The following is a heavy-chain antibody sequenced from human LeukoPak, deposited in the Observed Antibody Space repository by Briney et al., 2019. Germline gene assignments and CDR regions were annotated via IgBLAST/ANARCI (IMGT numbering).Heavy chain of an antibody. Sequence: GRSLRLSCAASGFTFDDYAMHWVRQAPGKGLEWVSGISWNSGSIGYADSVKGRFTISRDNAKNSLYLQMNSLRAEDTALYYCAKAITVYNWNHLFDPWGQGTLVTVSS. D-gene: IGHD1-20*01. V-gene: IGHV3-9*01. J-gene: IGHJ5*02. CDR2: ISWNSGSI. CDR3: AKAITVYNWNHLFDP. CDR1: GFTFDDYA.